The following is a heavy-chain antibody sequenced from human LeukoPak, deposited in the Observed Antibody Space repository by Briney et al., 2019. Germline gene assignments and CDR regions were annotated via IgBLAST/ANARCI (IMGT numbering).Heavy chain of an antibody. Sequence: SETLSLTCAVSGGSISSGGYSWSWIRQPPGKGLEWIGYIYHSGSTYYNPSLKSRVTISVDRSKNQFSLNLSYVTAADTALYYCARVSTPYYGRGNYFDYWGQGTLVTVSS. CDR3: ARVSTPYYGRGNYFDY. D-gene: IGHD4-17*01. J-gene: IGHJ4*02. V-gene: IGHV4-30-2*01. CDR1: GGSISSGGYS. CDR2: IYHSGST.